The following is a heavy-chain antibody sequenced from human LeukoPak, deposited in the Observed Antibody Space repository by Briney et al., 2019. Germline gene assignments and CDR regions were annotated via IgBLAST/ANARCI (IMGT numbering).Heavy chain of an antibody. V-gene: IGHV4-59*01. Sequence: PSEALSLTCAVSGGSISSYYWSWIRQPPGKGLEWIGYIYYSGSTNYNPSLKSRVTISLDTSKNQFSLKLNSVTAEDTAVYYCARVSIVVVVAANPEEDYYYGMDVWGQGTTVTVSS. CDR3: ARVSIVVVVAANPEEDYYYGMDV. D-gene: IGHD2-15*01. J-gene: IGHJ6*02. CDR2: IYYSGST. CDR1: GGSISSYY.